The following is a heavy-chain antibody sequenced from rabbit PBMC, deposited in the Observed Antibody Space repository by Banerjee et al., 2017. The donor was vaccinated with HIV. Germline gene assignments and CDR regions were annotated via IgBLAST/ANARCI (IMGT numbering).Heavy chain of an antibody. CDR2: IYSGSSGST. D-gene: IGHD8-1*01. CDR3: ARDSAGSSDYPYYFNL. V-gene: IGHV1S45*01. J-gene: IGHJ4*01. Sequence: QQQLEESGGGLVKPGGTLTLTCKASGFSFSYGYYLCWVRQAPGKGPEWIACIYSGSSGSTYYASWAKGRFTITSNTNQNTVFLQMTSLTAADTATYFCARDSAGSSDYPYYFNLWGQGTLVTVS. CDR1: GFSFSYGYY.